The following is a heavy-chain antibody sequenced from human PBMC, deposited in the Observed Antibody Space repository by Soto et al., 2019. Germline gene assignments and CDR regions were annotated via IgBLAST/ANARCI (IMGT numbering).Heavy chain of an antibody. CDR1: GGSFSGYY. D-gene: IGHD2-2*03. CDR3: ARLNGYCVSTKCHRYYGMDF. CDR2: INHSGST. J-gene: IGHJ6*02. Sequence: SETLSLTCAVSGGSFSGYYWTWIRQPPGKGLEWIGEINHSGSTHYNSSLKSRLTISVDTSNNQFSLKLSSVTAADTAVYYCARLNGYCVSTKCHRYYGMDFWGQGTTVTLSS. V-gene: IGHV4-34*01.